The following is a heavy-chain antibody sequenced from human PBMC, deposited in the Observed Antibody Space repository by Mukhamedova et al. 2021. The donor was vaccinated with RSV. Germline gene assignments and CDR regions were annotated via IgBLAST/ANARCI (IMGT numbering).Heavy chain of an antibody. CDR3: ARGDSGSYWDAFDI. V-gene: IGHV1-69*01. D-gene: IGHD1-26*01. Sequence: GRVTITADESTNTAYMELSSLRSEDTAVYYCARGDSGSYWDAFDIWGQGTMVTVSS. J-gene: IGHJ3*02.